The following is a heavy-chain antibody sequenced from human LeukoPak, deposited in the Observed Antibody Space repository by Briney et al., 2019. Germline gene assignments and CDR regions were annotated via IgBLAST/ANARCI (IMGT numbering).Heavy chain of an antibody. D-gene: IGHD6-19*01. V-gene: IGHV3-23*01. CDR1: GFTFSSYA. Sequence: GGSLRLSCAASGFTFSSYAMSWVRRAPGKGLEWVSAISGSGGSTYYADSVKGRFTISRDNSKNTLYLQMNSLRAEDTAVYYCAKMLAVAGTSGWFDPWGQGTLVTVSS. CDR2: ISGSGGST. CDR3: AKMLAVAGTSGWFDP. J-gene: IGHJ5*02.